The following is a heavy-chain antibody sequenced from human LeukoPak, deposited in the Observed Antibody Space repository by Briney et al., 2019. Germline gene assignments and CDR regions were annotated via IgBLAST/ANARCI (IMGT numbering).Heavy chain of an antibody. CDR1: GGSISSYY. D-gene: IGHD3-16*02. Sequence: PSETLSLTCTVSGGSISSYYWSWIRQPPGKGLEWIGYIYYSGSTNYDPSLKRRVTISVDTSKNQFSLKLSSVTAADTAVYYCARVGYDYVWGSYRSPGAFDIWGQGTMVTVSP. CDR2: IYYSGST. CDR3: ARVGYDYVWGSYRSPGAFDI. V-gene: IGHV4-59*01. J-gene: IGHJ3*02.